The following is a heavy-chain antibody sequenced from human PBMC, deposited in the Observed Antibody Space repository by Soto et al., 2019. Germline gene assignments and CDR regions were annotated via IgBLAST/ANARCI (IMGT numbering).Heavy chain of an antibody. J-gene: IGHJ4*02. CDR2: IYYSGST. Sequence: SETLSLTCTVSGGSISSYYWSWIRQPPGKGLEWIGYIYYSGSTNYNSSLKSRVTISIDTSKNQFSLKLSSVTAADTAVYYCARRMETDYGEQFDYWGQGTLVTVSS. D-gene: IGHD4-17*01. V-gene: IGHV4-59*08. CDR1: GGSISSYY. CDR3: ARRMETDYGEQFDY.